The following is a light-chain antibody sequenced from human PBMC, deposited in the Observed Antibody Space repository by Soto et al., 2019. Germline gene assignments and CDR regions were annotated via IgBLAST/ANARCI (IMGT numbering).Light chain of an antibody. CDR2: YAS. J-gene: IGKJ5*01. CDR1: QSVRSY. CDR3: QQRSSWPQVT. Sequence: EIVLTQSPGTLSLSPGERATLSCRASQSVRSYLAWYQQKRGQAPRLLIYYASNRATGIPARFSGSGSGTAFTLTISSLEPEDFALYYCQQRSSWPQVTFGQGTRLEI. V-gene: IGKV3-11*01.